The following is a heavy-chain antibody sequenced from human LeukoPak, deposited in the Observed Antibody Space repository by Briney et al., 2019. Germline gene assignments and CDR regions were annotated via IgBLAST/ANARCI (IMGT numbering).Heavy chain of an antibody. V-gene: IGHV3-66*01. CDR1: GFTFSSYE. CDR3: AREVGGYYYGSGSFDY. Sequence: QPGGSLRLSCAASGFTFSSYEMNWVRQAPGKGLEWVSVIYSGGSTYYADSVKGRFTISRDNSKNTLYLQMNSLRAEDTAVYYCAREVGGYYYGSGSFDYWGQGTLVTVSS. CDR2: IYSGGST. J-gene: IGHJ4*02. D-gene: IGHD3-10*01.